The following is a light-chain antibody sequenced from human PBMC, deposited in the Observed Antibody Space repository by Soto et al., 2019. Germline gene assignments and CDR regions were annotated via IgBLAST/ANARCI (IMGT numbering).Light chain of an antibody. CDR3: QQYYRTPWT. CDR2: WAS. CDR1: QSVFYSSNNKNY. J-gene: IGKJ1*01. V-gene: IGKV4-1*01. Sequence: DIVMTQSPDSLAVSLGERATINCKSSQSVFYSSNNKNYLTWYQQKPGQPPKLLIYWASARESGVPDRFGGSGSGTDFTLTISSLQAEDVAVYYCQQYYRTPWTFGQGTKVEIK.